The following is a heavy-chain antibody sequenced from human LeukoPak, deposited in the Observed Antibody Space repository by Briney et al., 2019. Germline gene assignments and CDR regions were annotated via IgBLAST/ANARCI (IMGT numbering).Heavy chain of an antibody. J-gene: IGHJ4*02. V-gene: IGHV4-4*02. CDR3: ARDSGHSSGWYGH. D-gene: IGHD6-19*01. CDR1: GGSINNNTW. CDR2: IYHSGST. Sequence: SETLSLTCAVSGGSINNNTWWSWVRQPPGKGLEWIGEIYHSGSTNHNPSLKSRVTISVDKSENQFSLKLSSVTAADTAVYYCARDSGHSSGWYGHWGQGTLVTVSS.